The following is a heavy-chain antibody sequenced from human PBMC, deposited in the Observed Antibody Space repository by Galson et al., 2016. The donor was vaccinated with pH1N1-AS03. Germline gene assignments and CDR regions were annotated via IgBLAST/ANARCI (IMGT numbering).Heavy chain of an antibody. CDR2: IYYNGPA. CDR3: TRGGTYSSASPAYLGY. D-gene: IGHD6-6*01. Sequence: ETLSLTCTVSGGPITNYYWTWIRQPPGKGLEWIGYIYYNGPANYNPSLNSRVTISADTSKKQFFLNLTSVTAADTAVYFCTRGGTYSSASPAYLGYWGQGTLVTVSS. J-gene: IGHJ4*02. V-gene: IGHV4-59*01. CDR1: GGPITNYY.